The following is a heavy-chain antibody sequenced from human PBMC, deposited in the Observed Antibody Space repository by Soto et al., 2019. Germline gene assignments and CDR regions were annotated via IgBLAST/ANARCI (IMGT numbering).Heavy chain of an antibody. D-gene: IGHD3-22*01. V-gene: IGHV2-70*01. J-gene: IGHJ4*02. Sequence: SGPTLVNPTQTLTLTCAFSGFSLSTDGMCVSWIRQPPGKALEWLALIDWVDDKYYNASLKTRLTISKDTSKSQVVLTMTNMDPEDTASYYCARAAFYYDVGGSYQGYYFDYWGQGTLVTVSS. CDR1: GFSLSTDGMC. CDR2: IDWVDDK. CDR3: ARAAFYYDVGGSYQGYYFDY.